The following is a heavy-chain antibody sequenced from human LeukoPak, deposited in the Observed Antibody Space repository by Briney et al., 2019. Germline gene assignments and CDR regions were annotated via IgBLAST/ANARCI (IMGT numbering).Heavy chain of an antibody. CDR3: ARGFSTSWYFDP. Sequence: SETLSLTCSVSGASVSGGGYYWSWIRQPAGKEMEWIGRINPSGDTNYNPSLKSRVTMSIQTSKNQLFLNLISVTAADTALYYCARGFSTSWYFDPWGRGTQVTVSS. J-gene: IGHJ2*01. CDR2: INPSGDT. CDR1: GASVSGGGYY. V-gene: IGHV4-61*02. D-gene: IGHD3-3*02.